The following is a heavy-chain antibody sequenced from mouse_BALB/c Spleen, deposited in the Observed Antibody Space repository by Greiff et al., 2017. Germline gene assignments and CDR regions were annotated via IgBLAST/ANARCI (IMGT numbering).Heavy chain of an antibody. CDR1: GYSITSDYA. CDR2: ISYSGST. V-gene: IGHV3-2*02. J-gene: IGHJ2*01. CDR3: ASGGYYGNYFDY. Sequence: EVKLEESGPGLVKPSQSLSLTCTVTGYSITSDYAWNWIRQFPGNKLEWMGYISYSGSTSYNPSLKSRISITRDTSKNQFFLQLNSVTTEDTATYYCASGGYYGNYFDYWGQGTTLTVSS. D-gene: IGHD1-1*01.